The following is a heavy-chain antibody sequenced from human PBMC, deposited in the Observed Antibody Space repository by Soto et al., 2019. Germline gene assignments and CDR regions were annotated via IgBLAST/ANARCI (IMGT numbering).Heavy chain of an antibody. Sequence: ASVKVSCKASGYTFTSYGISWVRQAPGQGLEWMGWISAYNGNTNYAQKLQGRVTMTTDTSTSTAYMELRSLRSDDTAVYYRCVLLWFGEFDYGMDVWGQGTTVTVSS. J-gene: IGHJ6*02. D-gene: IGHD3-10*01. V-gene: IGHV1-18*04. CDR3: CVLLWFGEFDYGMDV. CDR2: ISAYNGNT. CDR1: GYTFTSYG.